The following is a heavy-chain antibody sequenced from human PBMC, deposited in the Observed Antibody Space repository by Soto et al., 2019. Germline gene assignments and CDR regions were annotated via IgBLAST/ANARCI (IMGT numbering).Heavy chain of an antibody. CDR3: ARGPAAGTYYYYYGMDV. V-gene: IGHV4-4*02. D-gene: IGHD6-13*01. CDR2: IYHSGST. Sequence: SDTLSLTCAVSGRSISSSNWWSSDRYPPGKGLEWIGEIYHSGSTNYNPSLKSRVTISVDKSKNQFSLKLSSVTAADTAVYYCARGPAAGTYYYYYGMDVWGQGTTVT. J-gene: IGHJ6*02. CDR1: GRSISSSNW.